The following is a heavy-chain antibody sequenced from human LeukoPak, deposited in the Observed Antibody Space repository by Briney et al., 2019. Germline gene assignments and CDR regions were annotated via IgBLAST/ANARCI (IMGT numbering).Heavy chain of an antibody. CDR2: IKQDGSEK. Sequence: GGSLRLSCAASGFTFSSYAMSWVRQAPGKGLEWVANIKQDGSEKYYVDSVKGRFTISRDNAKNSLYLQMNSLRAEDTAVYYCARANYYGSGETYYFDYWGQGTLVTVSS. D-gene: IGHD3-10*01. J-gene: IGHJ4*02. CDR3: ARANYYGSGETYYFDY. V-gene: IGHV3-7*01. CDR1: GFTFSSYA.